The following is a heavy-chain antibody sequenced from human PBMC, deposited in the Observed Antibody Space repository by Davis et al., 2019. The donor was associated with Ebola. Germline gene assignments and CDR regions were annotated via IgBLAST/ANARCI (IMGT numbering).Heavy chain of an antibody. CDR2: IRSKANSYST. J-gene: IGHJ6*04. V-gene: IGHV3-73*01. CDR3: TTPHGTGNHVDV. D-gene: IGHD1-14*01. CDR1: GFTFSGSA. Sequence: GESLKISCAASGFTFSGSAMHLVRQASGKGLEWVGRIRSKANSYSTAYAPSVKGRFTISRDDSKNTAYLQMNSLKTEDTAVYYCTTPHGTGNHVDVWGEGTTVTVSS.